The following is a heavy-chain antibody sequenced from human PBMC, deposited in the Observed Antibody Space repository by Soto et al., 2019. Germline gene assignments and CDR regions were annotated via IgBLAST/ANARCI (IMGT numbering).Heavy chain of an antibody. Sequence: SQTLSLTCAISGDNVSSNSAAWNWIRQSPSRGLEWLGRTYYRSKWYNDYAVSVKSRITINPDTSKNQFSLQLNSVTPEDTAVYYCARDHELFDEGWFDPWGQGTLVTVSS. CDR1: GDNVSSNSAA. J-gene: IGHJ5*02. CDR2: TYYRSKWYN. CDR3: ARDHELFDEGWFDP. V-gene: IGHV6-1*01. D-gene: IGHD1-7*01.